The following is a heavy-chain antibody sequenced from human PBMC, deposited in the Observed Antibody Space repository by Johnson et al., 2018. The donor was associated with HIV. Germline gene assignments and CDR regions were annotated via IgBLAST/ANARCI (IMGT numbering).Heavy chain of an antibody. V-gene: IGHV3-7*03. CDR3: ARESTGAGTAFDI. CDR2: IKPDGSDK. J-gene: IGHJ3*02. D-gene: IGHD2-8*02. Sequence: VQLVESGGGVVQPGRSLRLSCAASGFTFSSYGMHWVRQAPGKGLEWVANIKPDGSDKYYEASVQGRFTISRDNADNSLHLQMNSLRPEDTALYYCARESTGAGTAFDIWGQGTMVTVSS. CDR1: GFTFSSYG.